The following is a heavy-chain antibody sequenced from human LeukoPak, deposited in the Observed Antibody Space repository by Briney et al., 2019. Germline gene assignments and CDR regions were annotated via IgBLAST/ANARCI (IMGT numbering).Heavy chain of an antibody. J-gene: IGHJ3*02. CDR1: GYTLTELS. CDR3: ASGIFGTPGAFDI. V-gene: IGHV1-2*02. D-gene: IGHD3-3*01. Sequence: ASVKVSCKVSGYTLTELSMHWVRQAPGQGLEWMGWINPNSGGTNYAQKFQGRVTITADESTSTAYMELSSLRSEDTAVYYCASGIFGTPGAFDIWGQGTMVTVSS. CDR2: INPNSGGT.